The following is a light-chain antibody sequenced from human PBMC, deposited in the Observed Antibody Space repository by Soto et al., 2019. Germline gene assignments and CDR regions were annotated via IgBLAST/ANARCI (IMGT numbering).Light chain of an antibody. V-gene: IGKV1-5*03. CDR3: QQYHSQTWT. CDR2: KAS. CDR1: QNIDRW. Sequence: DIQMTQSPSTLSASVGDRVTITCRASQNIDRWLAWYQQRPGKSPKVLIYKASSLESEVPSRFSGSGSGTEFTLTISSLQPDDFATYYCQQYHSQTWTFGQGTKVAIK. J-gene: IGKJ1*01.